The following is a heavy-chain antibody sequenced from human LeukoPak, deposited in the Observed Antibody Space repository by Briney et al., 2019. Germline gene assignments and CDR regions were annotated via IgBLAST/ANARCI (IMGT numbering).Heavy chain of an antibody. CDR3: ARDRNYDFWSGYYSFGY. V-gene: IGHV4-59*01. CDR1: GGSISSYY. Sequence: PSETLSLTCTVSGGSISSYYWSWIRQPPGKGLEWIGYIYYSGSTNYNPSLKSRVTISVDTSKNQFSLKLSSVTAADTAVYYCARDRNYDFWSGYYSFGYWGQGTLVTVSS. J-gene: IGHJ4*02. CDR2: IYYSGST. D-gene: IGHD3-3*01.